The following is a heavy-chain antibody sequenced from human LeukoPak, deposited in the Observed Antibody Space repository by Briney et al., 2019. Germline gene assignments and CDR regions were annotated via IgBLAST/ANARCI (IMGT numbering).Heavy chain of an antibody. J-gene: IGHJ6*03. CDR2: INHSGST. CDR3: ARGPSVVVVAATDYYYYYYMDV. Sequence: PSETLSLTCAVYGGSFSGYYWSWIRQPPGKGLEWIGEINHSGSTNYNPSLKSRVTISVDTSKNQFSLKLSSVTAADTAVYYCARGPSVVVVAATDYYYYYYMDVWGKGTTVTASS. CDR1: GGSFSGYY. D-gene: IGHD2-15*01. V-gene: IGHV4-34*01.